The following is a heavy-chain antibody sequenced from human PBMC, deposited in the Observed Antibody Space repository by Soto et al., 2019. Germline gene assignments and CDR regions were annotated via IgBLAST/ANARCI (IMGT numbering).Heavy chain of an antibody. CDR2: IYYSGST. CDR3: ARETDYGDSNWFDP. CDR1: GGSISSYY. V-gene: IGHV4-59*01. J-gene: IGHJ5*02. Sequence: SETLSLTCTVSGGSISSYYWSWIRQPPGKGLEWIGYIYYSGSTNYNPSLKSRVTISVDTSKNQFSLKLSSVTAADTAVYYCARETDYGDSNWFDPWGQGTLVTVSS. D-gene: IGHD4-17*01.